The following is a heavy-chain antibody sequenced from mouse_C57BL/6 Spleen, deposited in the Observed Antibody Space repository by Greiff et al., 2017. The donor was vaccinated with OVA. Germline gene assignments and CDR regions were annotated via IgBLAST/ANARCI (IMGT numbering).Heavy chain of an antibody. D-gene: IGHD1-1*01. J-gene: IGHJ4*01. Sequence: QVQLQQSRPGLVPPSHRLSIPCTVPGFSLTSYGVDWVRQSPGKGLEWLGVIWGVGSTNYNSALKSRLSISKDNSKSQVFLKMNSLQTDDTAMYYCATSTVNYAMDYWGQGTSVTVSS. CDR3: ATSTVNYAMDY. V-gene: IGHV2-6*01. CDR2: IWGVGST. CDR1: GFSLTSYG.